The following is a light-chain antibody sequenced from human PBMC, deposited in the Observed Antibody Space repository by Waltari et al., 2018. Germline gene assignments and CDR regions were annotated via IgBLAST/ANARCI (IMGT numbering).Light chain of an antibody. CDR3: QQYYSTPCT. J-gene: IGKJ2*02. CDR1: QGSGYF. CDR2: SAS. V-gene: IGKV1-NL1*01. Sequence: DIQMTQSPSSLSASVGDRVTITCRASQGSGYFLGWYQQKPGKAPKILLSSASRLASGVPSRFSGGGSGADYTLTISSLQAEDVATYYCQQYYSTPCTFGQGTMLEIK.